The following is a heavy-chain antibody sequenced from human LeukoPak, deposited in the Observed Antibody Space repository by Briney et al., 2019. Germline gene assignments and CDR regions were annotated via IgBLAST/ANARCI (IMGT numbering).Heavy chain of an antibody. CDR3: ARDGDGSGSHRGY. CDR2: MNPNSGNT. V-gene: IGHV1-8*01. Sequence: GASVKVSCKASGFTFTSYDLNWVRQATGQGLEWMGWMNPNSGNTGYAQKFQGRVTMTRNTSITTAYMELSSLRSEDTAVYYCARDGDGSGSHRGYWGQGTLVTVSS. CDR1: GFTFTSYD. D-gene: IGHD3-10*01. J-gene: IGHJ4*02.